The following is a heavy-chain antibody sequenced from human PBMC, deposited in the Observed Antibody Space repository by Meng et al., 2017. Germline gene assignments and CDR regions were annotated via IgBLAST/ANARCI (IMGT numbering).Heavy chain of an antibody. J-gene: IGHJ4*02. CDR1: GGPISSYY. D-gene: IGHD2-2*01. CDR2: IYYSGST. CDR3: ARGGGKYCSSTSCYWVYFDY. V-gene: IGHV4-59*01. Sequence: SETLSLTCTVSGGPISSYYWSWIRQPPGKGLEWIGYIYYSGSTNYNPSLKSRVTISVDTSKNQFSLKLSSVTAADTAVYYCARGGGKYCSSTSCYWVYFDYWGQGTLVTVSS.